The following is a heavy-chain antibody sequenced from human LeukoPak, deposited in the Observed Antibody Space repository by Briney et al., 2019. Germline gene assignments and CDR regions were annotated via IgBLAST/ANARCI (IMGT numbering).Heavy chain of an antibody. J-gene: IGHJ3*02. CDR3: ARHYSSSSGDGFDI. V-gene: IGHV5-51*01. D-gene: IGHD6-6*01. CDR1: GYSFSSYY. Sequence: GESLQISCQASGYSFSSYYIGWVRQMPGKGLEWMGLIYPGDSDTRYSPSFQGQVTISADKSISTAYLQWSSPKASDTAMYYCARHYSSSSGDGFDIWGQGTMVTVSS. CDR2: IYPGDSDT.